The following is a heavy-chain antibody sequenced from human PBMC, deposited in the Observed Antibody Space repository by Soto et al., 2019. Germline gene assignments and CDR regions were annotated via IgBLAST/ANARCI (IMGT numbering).Heavy chain of an antibody. CDR2: IWYDGSNK. D-gene: IGHD6-13*01. CDR1: GFTFSSYG. Sequence: GGSLRLSCAASGFTFSSYGMHWVRQAPGKGLEWVAVIWYDGSNKYYADSVKGRFTISRDNPKNTLYLQMNSLGAEDTAVYYCARASQQLGPSDYWGQGTLVTVSS. V-gene: IGHV3-33*01. J-gene: IGHJ4*02. CDR3: ARASQQLGPSDY.